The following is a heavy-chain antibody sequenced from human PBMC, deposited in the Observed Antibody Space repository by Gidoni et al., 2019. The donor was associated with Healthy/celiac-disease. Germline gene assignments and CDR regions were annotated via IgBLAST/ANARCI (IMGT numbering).Heavy chain of an antibody. CDR2: IYYSGST. Sequence: QVQLQESGPGLVKPSQTLSLTCTVPGGYISSGGYYWSWIRQHPGKGLEWIGYIYYSGSTYYNPSLKSRVTISVDTSKNQFSLKLSSVTVADTAVYYCARDARGFCSSTSCYLGDDAFDIWGQGTMVTVSS. CDR3: ARDARGFCSSTSCYLGDDAFDI. D-gene: IGHD2-2*01. V-gene: IGHV4-31*03. J-gene: IGHJ3*02. CDR1: GGYISSGGYY.